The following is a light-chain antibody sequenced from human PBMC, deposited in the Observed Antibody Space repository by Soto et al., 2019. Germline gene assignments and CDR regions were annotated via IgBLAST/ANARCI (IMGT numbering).Light chain of an antibody. CDR3: QQSYSTVWT. Sequence: DIQMTQSPSSLSASVGDRVTITCRASQSIASYLSWYQQKPGKAPNLLIYATSTLQSGVPSRFSGSGSGTYFTLTITSLHPEDFATYYCQQSYSTVWTFGQGTKVEIK. CDR2: ATS. V-gene: IGKV1-39*01. J-gene: IGKJ1*01. CDR1: QSIASY.